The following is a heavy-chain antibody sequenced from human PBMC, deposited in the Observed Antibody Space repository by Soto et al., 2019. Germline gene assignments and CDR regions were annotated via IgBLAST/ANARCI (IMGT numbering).Heavy chain of an antibody. CDR3: AHKSLTGYFHDY. CDR1: GFSLTTSGVA. J-gene: IGHJ4*02. V-gene: IGHV2-5*02. D-gene: IGHD3-9*01. CDR2: IYWDDDQ. Sequence: QITLKESGPTLVKPTQTLTLTCTFSGFSLTTSGVAVGWIRQPPGKALEWLALIYWDDDQRYSPPLKSRLTGAKDTSKNQVALTLTNMDPGDTATYFCAHKSLTGYFHDYWGQGTLVTVSS.